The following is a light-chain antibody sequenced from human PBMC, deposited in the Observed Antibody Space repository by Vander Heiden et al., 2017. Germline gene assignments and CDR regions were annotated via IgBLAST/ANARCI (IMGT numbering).Light chain of an antibody. V-gene: IGKV3-11*01. CDR2: DAS. CDR1: QSVSRY. CDR3: QQRRNWPPIT. Sequence: EIVLTQSPATLSLSPGERATLSCRASQSVSRYLAWYQQKPGQAPRLLIYDASNRATGIPARFSGSGSGTDFTLTISSLEPEDFAVYYCQQRRNWPPITFGQGTRLEIK. J-gene: IGKJ5*01.